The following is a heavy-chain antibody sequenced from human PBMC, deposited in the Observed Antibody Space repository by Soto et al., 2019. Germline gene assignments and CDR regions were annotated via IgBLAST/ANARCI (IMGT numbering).Heavy chain of an antibody. CDR2: INAGNGNT. D-gene: IGHD3-10*01. Sequence: QVQLVQSGAEVKKPGASVKVSCKASGYTFTSYAMHWVRQSPGQRLEWMGWINAGNGNTKYSQKFQGRVTITRDTSASTAYMELSSLRSEDTAVYYCARGPSGGNYFDYWGQGTLVTVS. CDR1: GYTFTSYA. CDR3: ARGPSGGNYFDY. V-gene: IGHV1-3*01. J-gene: IGHJ4*02.